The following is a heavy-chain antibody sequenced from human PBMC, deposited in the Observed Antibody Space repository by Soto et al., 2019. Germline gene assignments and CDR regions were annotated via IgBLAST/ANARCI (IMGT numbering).Heavy chain of an antibody. CDR3: ARDHAHPASFDP. CDR1: GGSISSYY. Sequence: QVQLQESGPGLVKPSETLSLTCTVSGGSISSYYWSLIRQPPGRGLEWIGYIYYSGSTNYNPALKSRVTISVDTSKNQFSLKLSSVTAADTAVYYCARDHAHPASFDPWGQGTLVTVSS. J-gene: IGHJ5*02. CDR2: IYYSGST. D-gene: IGHD2-2*01. V-gene: IGHV4-59*01.